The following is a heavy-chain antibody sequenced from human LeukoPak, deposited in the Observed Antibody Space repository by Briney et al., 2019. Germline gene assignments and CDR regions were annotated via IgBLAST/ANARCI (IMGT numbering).Heavy chain of an antibody. J-gene: IGHJ3*02. D-gene: IGHD3-10*01. CDR3: AGPSFGEGTFDI. CDR2: IFHDGST. CDR1: GDSISRSDYS. V-gene: IGHV4-30-2*01. Sequence: SETLSLTCAVFGDSISRSDYSWSWIRQPPGKGLVWIGYIFHDGSTQYNPSLKSRVTISLDRSKSQLSLNLNAVTAADTAVYYCAGPSFGEGTFDIWRQGTMVTVSS.